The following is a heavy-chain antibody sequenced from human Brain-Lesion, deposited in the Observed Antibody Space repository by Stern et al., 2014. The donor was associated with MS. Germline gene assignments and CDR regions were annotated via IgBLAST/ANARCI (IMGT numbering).Heavy chain of an antibody. D-gene: IGHD2-2*01. CDR2: ISASGSV. CDR1: GGSIINYY. CDR3: ARGDIVVVPAARSFGSDYYYPGLDV. V-gene: IGHV4-59*01. Sequence: VQLEESGPGLVKPSETLSLTCTVSGGSIINYYWTWIRQPPGKGLEWIGYISASGSVAYNPSLMSRLHMSSDKSTNQFSLRLSSGTAADTAVYFCARGDIVVVPAARSFGSDYYYPGLDVWGQGTTISVS. J-gene: IGHJ6*02.